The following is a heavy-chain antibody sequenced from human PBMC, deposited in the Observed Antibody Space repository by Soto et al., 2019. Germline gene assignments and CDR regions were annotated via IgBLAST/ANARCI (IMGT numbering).Heavy chain of an antibody. CDR1: GGSISSYY. Sequence: SETLSLTCTVSGGSISSYYWGWIRQPPGKGLEWIGYIYYSGSTNYNPSLKSRVTISVDTSKNQFSLKLSSVTAADTAVYYCARGPTIFGVVINDYYYGMDVWGQGTTVTVSS. D-gene: IGHD3-3*01. V-gene: IGHV4-59*08. J-gene: IGHJ6*02. CDR2: IYYSGST. CDR3: ARGPTIFGVVINDYYYGMDV.